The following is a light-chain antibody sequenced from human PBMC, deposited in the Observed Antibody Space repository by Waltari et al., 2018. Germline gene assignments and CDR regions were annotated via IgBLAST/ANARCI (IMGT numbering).Light chain of an antibody. J-gene: IGKJ1*01. CDR3: MQALESPRT. CDR2: LGS. Sequence: DIVMTQSSLSLSVTPGEPASISCRSSQSLLHRNGYNYLDWYLQKPGQSPQLLIYLGSNRASGVPDRFSGSGSGTDFTLKISRVETEDVGVYYCMQALESPRTFGQGTKVEIK. CDR1: QSLLHRNGYNY. V-gene: IGKV2-28*01.